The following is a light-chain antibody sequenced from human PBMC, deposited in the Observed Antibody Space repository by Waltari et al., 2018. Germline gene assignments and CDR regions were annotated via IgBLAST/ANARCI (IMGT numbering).Light chain of an antibody. CDR1: QCVLYSSNNKNY. Sequence: DIVMTQSPDSLAVYLGERATINCKSSQCVLYSSNNKNYLAWYQEKPGQPPKLLIYWASTRESWVPDRVSGIRSWTDFTHTISSLQAEDVAVYYCQHYYSTPPTFGGGTKVEIK. CDR3: QHYYSTPPT. CDR2: WAS. J-gene: IGKJ4*01. V-gene: IGKV4-1*01.